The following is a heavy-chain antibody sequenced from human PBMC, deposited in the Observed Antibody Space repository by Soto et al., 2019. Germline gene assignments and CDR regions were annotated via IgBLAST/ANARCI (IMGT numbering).Heavy chain of an antibody. CDR1: GFTFNNYA. CDR2: ISGGGATT. D-gene: IGHD3-10*01. V-gene: IGHV3-23*01. CDR3: AKGRGGSGSLTPRVDF. Sequence: VQLLESGGGLVQPGGSLRLSCAASGFTFNNYAMTWVRQAPGKGLEWVSAISGGGATTSYADSVTGRFTVSRDGSKNTLYLQMSSLRAEDTALYYCAKGRGGSGSLTPRVDFWCQGTLVTVSS. J-gene: IGHJ4*02.